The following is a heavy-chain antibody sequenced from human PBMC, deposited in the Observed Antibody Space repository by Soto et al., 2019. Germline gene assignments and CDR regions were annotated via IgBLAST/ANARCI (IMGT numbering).Heavy chain of an antibody. CDR3: GGVVDHHCYVMDV. CDR1: GFIFRTYA. V-gene: IGHV3-23*01. D-gene: IGHD3-10*01. CDR2: ISSAGTDT. J-gene: IGHJ6*04. Sequence: QVLESGGGLVQPGGSRRLSCTTSGFIFRTYAMYWVRQAPGRGLEWVAGISSAGTDTGYTASVQGRLNISRDNAKNNLSTQMQRLRADDTAVYYCGGVVDHHCYVMDVWGKGTTVPVS.